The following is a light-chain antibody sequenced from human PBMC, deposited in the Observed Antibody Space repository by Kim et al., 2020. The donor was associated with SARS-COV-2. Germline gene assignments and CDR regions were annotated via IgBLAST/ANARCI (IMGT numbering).Light chain of an antibody. CDR2: LNSDGSH. V-gene: IGLV4-69*01. CDR3: QTWGTGIRV. Sequence: ASVKLTCTLDSGHSRYAIAWHQQQPEKGPRYLMKLNSDGSHSKGDGIPDRFSGSSSGAERYLTISSLQSEDEADYYCQTWGTGIRVFGGGTQLTVL. CDR1: SGHSRYA. J-gene: IGLJ2*01.